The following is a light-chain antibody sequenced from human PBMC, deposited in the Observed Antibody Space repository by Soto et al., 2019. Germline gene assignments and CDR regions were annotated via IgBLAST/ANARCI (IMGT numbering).Light chain of an antibody. CDR2: AAS. V-gene: IGKV1-27*01. J-gene: IGKJ4*01. CDR3: QQYTKVPT. Sequence: DIQMTQSPSSLSASVGDRVTITCRASQGISNYLAWYQQIPGKVPKLLISAASTLQSGVPSRFSGSGSGTDFTLTLSSVQPEDVATYYCQQYTKVPTFGGGTKVEIK. CDR1: QGISNY.